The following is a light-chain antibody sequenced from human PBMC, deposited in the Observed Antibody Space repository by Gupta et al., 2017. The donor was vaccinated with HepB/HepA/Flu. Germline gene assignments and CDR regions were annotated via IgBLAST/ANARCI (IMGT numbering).Light chain of an antibody. CDR1: QSVSSNY. J-gene: IGKJ5*01. CDR3: RQYSITPPFT. Sequence: EIVLTQSPGTLSLSPGERATLSCRASQSVSSNYLDWYQQKPGQAPRLLISGAASQATGVPDRGRGGGSVTDCTLTLSRLEPQDFAVYFCRQYSITPPFTFGRGTRLEMK. CDR2: GAA. V-gene: IGKV3-20*01.